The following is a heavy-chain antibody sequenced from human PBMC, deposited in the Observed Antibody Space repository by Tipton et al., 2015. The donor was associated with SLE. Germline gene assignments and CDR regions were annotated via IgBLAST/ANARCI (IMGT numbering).Heavy chain of an antibody. CDR3: VVCSPSSCSYFGY. Sequence: TLSLTCTVSGGSISRYYWGCLRQPAGKGLEWIGRIYTGGNTKYNPSPESRVTLSVDASKDQFSLRLTSVTAADTAVYYCVVCSPSSCSYFGYWGQGRLVTVSS. CDR1: GGSISRYY. D-gene: IGHD2-2*01. V-gene: IGHV4-4*07. CDR2: IYTGGNT. J-gene: IGHJ4*02.